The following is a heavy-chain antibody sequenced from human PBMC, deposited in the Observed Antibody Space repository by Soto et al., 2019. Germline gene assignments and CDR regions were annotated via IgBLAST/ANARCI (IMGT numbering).Heavy chain of an antibody. CDR3: AKDPSTGPPDW. CDR2: IHPSGGST. Sequence: GGSLRLSCAAAGFMFSSYVMSWVRQAPGKGLQWVATIHPSGGSTHYAESVRGRFTISRDNSRDTLYLQMNSLRAEDTAVYYCAKDPSTGPPDWWGQGSLVTV. J-gene: IGHJ4*02. D-gene: IGHD3-9*01. CDR1: GFMFSSYV. V-gene: IGHV3-23*01.